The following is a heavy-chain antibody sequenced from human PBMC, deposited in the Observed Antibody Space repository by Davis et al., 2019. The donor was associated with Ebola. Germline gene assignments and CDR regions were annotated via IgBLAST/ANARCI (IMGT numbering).Heavy chain of an antibody. D-gene: IGHD3-3*02. V-gene: IGHV4-4*02. J-gene: IGHJ6*02. Sequence: SETLSLTCAVSGGSISSSNWWSWVRQPPGKGLEWIGEIYHSGSTNYNPSLKSRVTISVDKSKNQFSLKLSSVTAADTAVYYCARGIEGKYYYYGMDVWGQGTTVTVSS. CDR1: GGSISSSNW. CDR2: IYHSGST. CDR3: ARGIEGKYYYYGMDV.